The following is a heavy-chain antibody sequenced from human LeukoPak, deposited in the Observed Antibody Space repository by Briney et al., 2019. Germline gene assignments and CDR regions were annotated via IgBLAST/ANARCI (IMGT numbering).Heavy chain of an antibody. D-gene: IGHD2-15*01. CDR3: ARSAACSGGSCSVQYDY. Sequence: AGTLCLTCAAYGFSFGGYCWSWVRQPPGKGLECIGEINHSGSTNYKPSLKSRVTISVDTSKNQFSLKLSSVTAADTAVYYCARSAACSGGSCSVQYDYWGQGTLVTVSS. J-gene: IGHJ4*02. CDR1: GFSFGGYC. CDR2: INHSGST. V-gene: IGHV4-34*01.